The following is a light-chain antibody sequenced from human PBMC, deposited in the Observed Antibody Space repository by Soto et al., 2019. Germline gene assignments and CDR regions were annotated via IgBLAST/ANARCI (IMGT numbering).Light chain of an antibody. V-gene: IGKV3-15*01. CDR3: QQYDTLPRT. CDR2: DAS. Sequence: EIVLTQSPATLSVSPGERATLSCRASQSVSSNLAWYQQRPGQPLRLLIYDASTRATGVTGRFSGSGSGTEFTLTISSLQSEDFAVYYCQQYDTLPRTFGQGTKLEIK. CDR1: QSVSSN. J-gene: IGKJ2*01.